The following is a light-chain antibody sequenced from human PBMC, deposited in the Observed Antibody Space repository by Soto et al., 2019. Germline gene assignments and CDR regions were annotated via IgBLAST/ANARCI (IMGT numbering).Light chain of an antibody. CDR2: AAS. V-gene: IGKV3-11*01. J-gene: IGKJ4*01. CDR3: QQRSNWPPV. CDR1: QSVRSN. Sequence: EIVMTQSPATLSVSPRERATLSCRASQSVRSNLAWYQQKPGQAPRLLIYAASTRATGIPARFSGSGSGTDFTLTIISLDPEDFAVYYCQQRSNWPPVFGGGTKVEIK.